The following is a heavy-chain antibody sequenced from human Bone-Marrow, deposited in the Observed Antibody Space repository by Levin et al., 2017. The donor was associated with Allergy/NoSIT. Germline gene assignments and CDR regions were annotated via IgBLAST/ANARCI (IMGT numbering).Heavy chain of an antibody. CDR2: IYHSGPT. V-gene: IGHV4-30-2*01. J-gene: IGHJ6*02. CDR1: GGSISNGDYS. Sequence: SETLSLTCAVSGGSISNGDYSWNWIRQPPGKGLEWIGYIYHSGPTFYSPSLKSRVTLSLDKSKNQFSLSLTSVTAADTAVYYCAKGPIPINYYYGMDVWGQGTTVTVSS. CDR3: AKGPIPINYYYGMDV. D-gene: IGHD2-2*01.